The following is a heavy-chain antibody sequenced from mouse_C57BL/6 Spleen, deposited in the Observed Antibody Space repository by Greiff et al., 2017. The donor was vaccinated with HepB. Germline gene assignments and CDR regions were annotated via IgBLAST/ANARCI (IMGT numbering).Heavy chain of an antibody. CDR1: GYAFSSSW. V-gene: IGHV1-82*01. Sequence: QVQLQQSGPELVKPGASVKISCKASGYAFSSSWMNWVKQRPGKGLEWIGRIYPGDGDTNYNGKFKGKATLTADKSSSTAYMQLSSLTSEDSAVYFCARWDYGNYVRYFDYWGQGTTLTVSS. CDR3: ARWDYGNYVRYFDY. J-gene: IGHJ2*01. D-gene: IGHD2-1*01. CDR2: IYPGDGDT.